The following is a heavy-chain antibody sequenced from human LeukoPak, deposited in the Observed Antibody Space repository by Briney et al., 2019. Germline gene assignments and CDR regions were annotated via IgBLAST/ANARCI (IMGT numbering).Heavy chain of an antibody. Sequence: ASVKVSCKASGYTFTSYGISWVRQAPGQGLEWMGWIGAYNGNTNYAQKLQGRVTMTTDTSTSTAYMELRSLRSDDTAVYYCARDATTYYDYVWGSYRSNWFDPWGQGTLVTVSS. J-gene: IGHJ5*02. CDR2: IGAYNGNT. D-gene: IGHD3-16*02. CDR3: ARDATTYYDYVWGSYRSNWFDP. V-gene: IGHV1-18*01. CDR1: GYTFTSYG.